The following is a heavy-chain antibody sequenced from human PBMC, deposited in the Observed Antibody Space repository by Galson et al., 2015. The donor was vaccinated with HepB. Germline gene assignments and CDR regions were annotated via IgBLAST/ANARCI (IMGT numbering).Heavy chain of an antibody. CDR3: VRGKETIVVVIRPPDDAFDI. CDR1: GYTLTTFP. Sequence: SVKVSCKASGYTLTTFPMHWVRQAPGQRLEWMGWINADDGDTKFSQKFQGRVTVTRDTSANTAYLELSSLKSEDTAVYYCVRGKETIVVVIRPPDDAFDIWGQGTMVTVSS. D-gene: IGHD3-22*01. J-gene: IGHJ3*02. CDR2: INADDGDT. V-gene: IGHV1-3*01.